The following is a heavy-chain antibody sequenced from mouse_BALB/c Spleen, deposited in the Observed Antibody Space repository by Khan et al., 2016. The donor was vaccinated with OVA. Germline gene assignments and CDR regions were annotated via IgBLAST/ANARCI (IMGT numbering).Heavy chain of an antibody. J-gene: IGHJ2*01. V-gene: IGHV3-2*02. D-gene: IGHD1-1*01. CDR3: ARVYGGDCDY. Sequence: EVQLQESGPGLVKPSQSLSLTCTVTGYSITSDYAWNWIRQFPGNKLEWMGFISYSGNTNYNPSLKSRISITRATTKNQFFLQLNSVTIEDTATYYCARVYGGDCDYWGQGNTLTVSS. CDR1: GYSITSDYA. CDR2: ISYSGNT.